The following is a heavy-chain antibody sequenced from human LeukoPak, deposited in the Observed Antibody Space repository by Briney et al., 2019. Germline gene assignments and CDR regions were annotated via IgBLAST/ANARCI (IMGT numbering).Heavy chain of an antibody. D-gene: IGHD6-13*01. CDR2: ISSSSSYI. J-gene: IGHJ4*02. Sequence: GGSLRLSCAASGFTFSNYSMNWVRQAPGKGLEWVSSISSSSSYIYYADSVKGRFTISRDNAKNSLYLQMNSLRAEDTAVYYCARDKQQLASFDYWGQGTLVTVSS. V-gene: IGHV3-21*01. CDR3: ARDKQQLASFDY. CDR1: GFTFSNYS.